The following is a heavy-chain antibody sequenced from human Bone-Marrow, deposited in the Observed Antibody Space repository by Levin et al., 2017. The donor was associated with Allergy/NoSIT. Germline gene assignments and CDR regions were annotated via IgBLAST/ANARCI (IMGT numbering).Heavy chain of an antibody. CDR2: IGSSGSTI. V-gene: IGHV3-11*01. J-gene: IGHJ4*02. Sequence: GGSLRLSCAASGFTFSDYYMSWIRQAPGKGLEWVSYIGSSGSTIYYADSVKGRFTISRDNAKNALYLQMNSLRAEDTAVFYCARVIEGGLLNYWGQGTLVTVSS. CDR3: ARVIEGGLLNY. CDR1: GFTFSDYY.